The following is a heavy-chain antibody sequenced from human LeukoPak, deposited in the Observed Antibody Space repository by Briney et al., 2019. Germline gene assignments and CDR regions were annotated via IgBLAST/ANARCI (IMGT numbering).Heavy chain of an antibody. Sequence: GGSLRLSCAASGFTVSSNYMSWVRQAPGKGLERLSVIHSGGTTDYTDSVRGRFTISRDNSKNILYLQMNSLTTEDTAVYYCARSWDERLNFDYWGQGTLVTVSS. CDR1: GFTVSSNY. CDR3: ARSWDERLNFDY. CDR2: IHSGGTT. J-gene: IGHJ4*02. V-gene: IGHV3-53*05. D-gene: IGHD1-1*01.